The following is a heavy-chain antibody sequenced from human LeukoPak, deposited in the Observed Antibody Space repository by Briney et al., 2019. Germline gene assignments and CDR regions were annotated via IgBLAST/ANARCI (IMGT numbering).Heavy chain of an antibody. V-gene: IGHV4-34*01. J-gene: IGHJ4*02. D-gene: IGHD6-19*01. CDR2: INHSGST. CDR1: GVSFSGYY. CDR3: ARGRRYSSGWALFDY. Sequence: KPSETLSLTCAVYGVSFSGYYWSWIRQPPGKGLEWIGEINHSGSTNYNPSLKSRVTISVDTSKNQFSLKLSSVTAADTAVYYCARGRRYSSGWALFDYWGQGTLVTVSS.